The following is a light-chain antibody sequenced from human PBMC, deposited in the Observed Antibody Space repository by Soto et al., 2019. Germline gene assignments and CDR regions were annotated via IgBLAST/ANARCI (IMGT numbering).Light chain of an antibody. CDR3: GSWDSSLSAYV. CDR1: SSNIGGNS. V-gene: IGLV1-51*01. J-gene: IGLJ1*01. CDR2: DDN. Sequence: QSVLTQPPSVSAAPGQKVTISCCGSSSNIGGNSVSWYQQLPGTAPKLLIYDDNKRPSGIPDRFSGSKSGTSATLGITGFQTGDEADYYCGSWDSSLSAYVFGTGTKATVL.